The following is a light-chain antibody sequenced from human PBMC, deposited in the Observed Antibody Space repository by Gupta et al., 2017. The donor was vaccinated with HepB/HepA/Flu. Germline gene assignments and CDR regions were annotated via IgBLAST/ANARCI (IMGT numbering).Light chain of an antibody. V-gene: IGLV2-14*01. J-gene: IGLJ2*01. CDR1: SGDVGGYDS. CDR3: SSFTSTGILVV. Sequence: QSALTQPASVSGSPGQSITVSCTGSSGDVGGYDSVSWYRQHPGKAPQLLIYDVSNRPSGISHRFSGSKSGNTASLTISGLQAEDEADYYCSSFTSTGILVVFGGGTKLTVL. CDR2: DVS.